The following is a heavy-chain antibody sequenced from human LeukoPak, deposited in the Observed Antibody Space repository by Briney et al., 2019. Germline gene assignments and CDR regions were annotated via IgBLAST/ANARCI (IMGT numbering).Heavy chain of an antibody. CDR1: GFTFSNYG. V-gene: IGHV3-30*02. J-gene: IGHJ3*01. Sequence: SGGSLRLSCAASGFTFSNYGMHWVRQAPGKGLEWVAFIRYDGDDKFYADFVKGRFAISRDSSKNTLYLQMNSLGPEDTAVFYCARESTTYRVYGPDAFDVWGQGTVVTVSS. D-gene: IGHD5/OR15-5a*01. CDR2: IRYDGDDK. CDR3: ARESTTYRVYGPDAFDV.